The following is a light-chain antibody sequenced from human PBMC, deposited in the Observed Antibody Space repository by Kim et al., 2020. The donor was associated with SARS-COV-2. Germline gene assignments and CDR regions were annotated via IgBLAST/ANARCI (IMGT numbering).Light chain of an antibody. CDR2: QDN. CDR1: DLGDKY. Sequence: SYELTQPPSVSVSPGQTASITCSGDDLGDKYTCWYQKKPGQSPVLVIFQDNKRPSGIPERFSGSNSGNTATLTISGTQAMDEADYYCQAWDGITAVFG. V-gene: IGLV3-1*01. CDR3: QAWDGITAV. J-gene: IGLJ3*02.